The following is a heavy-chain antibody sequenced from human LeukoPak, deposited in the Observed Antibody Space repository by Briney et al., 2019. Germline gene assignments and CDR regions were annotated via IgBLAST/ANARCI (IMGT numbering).Heavy chain of an antibody. CDR3: ANYYDFWSGFPDY. CDR2: IKDDGSDK. V-gene: IGHV3-7*03. CDR1: GFTFSDYW. J-gene: IGHJ4*02. Sequence: GGSLGLSCTASGFTFSDYWMTWIRQAPGTGLEWVANIKDDGSDKFYMDSVRGRFTVSRDNARNSLFLQMNNLRAEDTAVYYCANYYDFWSGFPDYWGQGTLVTVSS. D-gene: IGHD3-3*01.